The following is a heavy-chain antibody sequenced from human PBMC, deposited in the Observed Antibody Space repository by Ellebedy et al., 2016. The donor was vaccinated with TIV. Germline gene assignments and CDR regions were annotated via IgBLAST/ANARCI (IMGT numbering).Heavy chain of an antibody. CDR2: IKSKSDSGTT. V-gene: IGHV3-15*07. Sequence: GGSLRLSCAASGFTFSNAWMNWVRQAPGKGPEWVGRIKSKSDSGTTDYAAPVKGRFIISRDDSKNTLYLEMNSLKIGDTAMFYCTTGRDWFKYWGQGTLITVSS. CDR3: TTGRDWFKY. J-gene: IGHJ4*02. CDR1: GFTFSNAW. D-gene: IGHD3-9*01.